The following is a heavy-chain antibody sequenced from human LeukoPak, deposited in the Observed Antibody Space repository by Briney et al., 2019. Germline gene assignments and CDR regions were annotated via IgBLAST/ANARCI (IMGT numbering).Heavy chain of an antibody. J-gene: IGHJ4*02. V-gene: IGHV3-21*01. D-gene: IGHD2-2*01. Sequence: GSLRLSCAASGFTFSSYSMNWVRQAPGKGLEWVSSISSSSSYIYYADSVKGRFTISRDNAKNSLYLQMNSLRAEDTAVYYCARGYCSSTSCYLIELEEGFDYWGQGTLVTVSS. CDR3: ARGYCSSTSCYLIELEEGFDY. CDR1: GFTFSSYS. CDR2: ISSSSSYI.